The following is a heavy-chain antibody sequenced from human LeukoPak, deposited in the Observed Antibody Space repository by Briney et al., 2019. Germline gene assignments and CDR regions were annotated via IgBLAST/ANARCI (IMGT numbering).Heavy chain of an antibody. J-gene: IGHJ4*02. CDR2: IYSSGST. V-gene: IGHV4-30-4*01. CDR1: GGSISSGQYY. D-gene: IGHD6-13*01. CDR3: ARHGQQLVFDY. Sequence: SETLSLTCTVSGGSISSGQYYWNWIRQPPGKGLEWIGYIYSSGSTYYNPSLKSRVTISGDTSKTQFSLNLTSVTAADTAVYYCARHGQQLVFDYWGQGTLVTVSS.